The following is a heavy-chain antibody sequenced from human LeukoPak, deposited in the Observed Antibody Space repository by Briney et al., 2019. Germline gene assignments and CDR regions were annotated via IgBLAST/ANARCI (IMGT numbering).Heavy chain of an antibody. Sequence: GSLRLSCAASGFTSSSYAMHWVRQAPGKGLEWVAVISYDGSNKYYADSVKGRFTISRDNSKNTLDLQMDTLRAEDTAVYYCARGPGSSPLDYWGQGTLVTVSS. V-gene: IGHV3-30-3*01. J-gene: IGHJ4*02. CDR2: ISYDGSNK. D-gene: IGHD6-6*01. CDR3: ARGPGSSPLDY. CDR1: GFTSSSYA.